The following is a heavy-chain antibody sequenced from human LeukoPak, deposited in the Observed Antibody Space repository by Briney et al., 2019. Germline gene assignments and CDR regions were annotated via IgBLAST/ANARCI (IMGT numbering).Heavy chain of an antibody. V-gene: IGHV4-39*01. CDR2: IYYSGTT. Sequence: PSETQSLTCTVSGDSIISSSYNWGWIRQPPGKGLEWIGTIYYSGTTYYNPSLKSRVTISVDTSKNQFSLKVNSVTAADTAVYYCARQPTGFPNWFHPWGQGTRVTVSS. D-gene: IGHD2-8*02. CDR3: ARQPTGFPNWFHP. CDR1: GDSIISSSYN. J-gene: IGHJ5*02.